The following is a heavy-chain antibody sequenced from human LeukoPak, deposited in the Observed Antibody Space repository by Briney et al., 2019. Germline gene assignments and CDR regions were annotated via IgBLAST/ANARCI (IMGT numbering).Heavy chain of an antibody. CDR2: INHSGST. CDR1: GGCLSGYY. D-gene: IGHD6-19*01. V-gene: IGHV4-34*01. J-gene: IGHJ4*02. CDR3: ARGHLPVAGVDY. Sequence: SETLSLTCAVYGGCLSGYYWSWIRQPPGKGLEWIGEINHSGSTNYNPSLKSRVTISVDTSKNQFSLKLSSVTAADTAVYYCARGHLPVAGVDYWGQGTLVTVSS.